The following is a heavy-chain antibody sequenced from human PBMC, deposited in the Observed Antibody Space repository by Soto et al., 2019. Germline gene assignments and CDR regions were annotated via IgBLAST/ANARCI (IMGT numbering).Heavy chain of an antibody. CDR2: IYYSGST. D-gene: IGHD6-13*01. CDR3: SRTPGSWYGTGDFDY. Sequence: PSETLSLTCTVSGGSVSSGSYYWSWIRQPPGKGLEWIGYIYYSGSTNYNPSLKSRVTISVDTSKNQFSLKLSAVTAADTAVYYCSRTPGSWYGTGDFDYWVQGTLGTVSS. J-gene: IGHJ4*02. V-gene: IGHV4-61*01. CDR1: GGSVSSGSYY.